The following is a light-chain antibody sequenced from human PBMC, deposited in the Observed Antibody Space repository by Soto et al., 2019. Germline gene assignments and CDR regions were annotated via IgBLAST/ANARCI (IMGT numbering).Light chain of an antibody. Sequence: DIQLTQSPSSLSASLGDRVTISCRASQNIDNYLHWYQQKSGKAPEALIYAASSLRDGVSSRFSGSEYGTEFTLTINNLQPEDFATYYCQQSSSSPPITFGQGTRLDI. V-gene: IGKV1-39*01. CDR1: QNIDNY. CDR3: QQSSSSPPIT. CDR2: AAS. J-gene: IGKJ5*01.